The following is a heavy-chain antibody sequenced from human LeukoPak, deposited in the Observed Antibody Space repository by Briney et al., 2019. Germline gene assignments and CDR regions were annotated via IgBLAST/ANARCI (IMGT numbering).Heavy chain of an antibody. D-gene: IGHD2-2*01. CDR1: GGSISSGGYY. V-gene: IGHV4-31*03. CDR3: ARRDCSSTSCYRGYWFDP. CDR2: IYYSGST. J-gene: IGHJ5*02. Sequence: PSQTLSFTCTVSGGSISSGGYYWSWIRQHPGKGLEWIGYIYYSGSTYYNPSLKSRVTISVDTSKNQFSLKLSSVTAADTAVYYCARRDCSSTSCYRGYWFDPWGQGTLVTVSS.